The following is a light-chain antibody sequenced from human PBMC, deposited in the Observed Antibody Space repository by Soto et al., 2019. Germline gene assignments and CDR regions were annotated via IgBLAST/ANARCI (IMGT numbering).Light chain of an antibody. CDR3: RSFTRSNSYV. J-gene: IGLJ1*01. Sequence: QSALTQPASVSGSPGQSITISCTGTSSDVGAYNYVSWYNQHPGKVPKLRIYDVRDRPSGVSNRFSGSKSGNTASLTISGLQAEDEADYYCRSFTRSNSYVFGTGTKVTVL. V-gene: IGLV2-14*03. CDR2: DVR. CDR1: SSDVGAYNY.